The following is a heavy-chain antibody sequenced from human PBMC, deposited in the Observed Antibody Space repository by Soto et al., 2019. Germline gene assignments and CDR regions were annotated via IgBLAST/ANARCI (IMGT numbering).Heavy chain of an antibody. J-gene: IGHJ3*02. CDR3: ARDEGDRSFDI. Sequence: QVQLQESGPGLVKPSETLSLTCTVSGGSISSYYWSWIRQPPGKGLEWIGYIYYSGSTNYNPSLKRRVTISVDTSKNQLSLKLSSVTAADTAVYYCARDEGDRSFDIWGQGTMVTVSS. CDR1: GGSISSYY. V-gene: IGHV4-59*01. D-gene: IGHD3-16*01. CDR2: IYYSGST.